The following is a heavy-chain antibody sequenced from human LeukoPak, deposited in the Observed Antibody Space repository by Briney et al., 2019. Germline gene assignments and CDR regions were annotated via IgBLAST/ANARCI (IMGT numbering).Heavy chain of an antibody. V-gene: IGHV4-34*01. D-gene: IGHD4/OR15-4a*01. CDR1: GGSFSGYY. Sequence: PSETLSLTCAVYGGSFSGYYWSWIRQPPGKGLEWIGEINHSGSTNYNPSLKSRVTISVDTSRNQFSLKLSSVTAADTAVYYCARHGDGANTFAYWGQGTLVTVSS. CDR3: ARHGDGANTFAY. J-gene: IGHJ4*01. CDR2: INHSGST.